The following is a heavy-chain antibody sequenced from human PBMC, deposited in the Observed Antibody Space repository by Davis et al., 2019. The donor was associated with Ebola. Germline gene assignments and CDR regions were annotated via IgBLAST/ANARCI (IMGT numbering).Heavy chain of an antibody. CDR1: GYTFTSYA. D-gene: IGHD2-15*01. J-gene: IGHJ6*04. CDR2: INAGNGNT. Sequence: AASVKVSCKASGYTFTSYAMHWVRQAPGQRLEWMGWINAGNGNTKYSQKFQGRVTITRDTSASTAYMELSSLRSEDTAVYYCAREVVVVVAATPGYYYYGMDVWGKGTTVTVSS. V-gene: IGHV1-3*01. CDR3: AREVVVVVAATPGYYYYGMDV.